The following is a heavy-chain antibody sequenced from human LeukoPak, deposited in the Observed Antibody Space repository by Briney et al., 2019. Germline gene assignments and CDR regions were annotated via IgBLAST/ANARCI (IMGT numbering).Heavy chain of an antibody. CDR2: ISGSGGST. J-gene: IGHJ4*02. CDR1: GFTFSSYA. D-gene: IGHD6-19*01. V-gene: IGHV3-23*01. CDR3: AKVQQWLVVY. Sequence: PGGSLRLSCAASGFTFSSYAMGWVRQAPGKGLEWVSAISGSGGSTYYADSVKGRFTISRDNSKNTLYLQMNSLRAEDTAVYYGAKVQQWLVVYWGQGTLVTVSS.